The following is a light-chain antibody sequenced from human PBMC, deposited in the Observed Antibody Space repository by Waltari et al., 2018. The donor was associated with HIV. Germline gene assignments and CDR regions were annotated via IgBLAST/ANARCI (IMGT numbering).Light chain of an antibody. V-gene: IGKV1-9*01. CDR3: QQLYSIPLT. CDR2: SAS. J-gene: IGKJ4*01. CDR1: QGINTY. Sequence: IQLTQSPSFLSASVGDRVTITCRASQGINTYLAWYQQRPGKAPQLLMYSASTLNRGAPSTFSGSGSGTEFTLTINTLQPEDFATYYCQQLYSIPLTFGGGTKVE.